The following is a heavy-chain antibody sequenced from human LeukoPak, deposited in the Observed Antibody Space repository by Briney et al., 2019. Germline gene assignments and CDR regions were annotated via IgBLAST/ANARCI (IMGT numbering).Heavy chain of an antibody. V-gene: IGHV1-2*02. CDR1: GYTFTGYY. J-gene: IGHJ4*02. D-gene: IGHD2-15*01. CDR2: INPNSGGT. Sequence: GASVKVSCKASGYTFTGYYMHWVRLAPGQGLEWMGWINPNSGGTNYAKKFQGRVTMTRDTSISTAYMALSRLRSDDSAVYYCARDLPPFGATPYFDCWGQGALVTVSS. CDR3: ARDLPPFGATPYFDC.